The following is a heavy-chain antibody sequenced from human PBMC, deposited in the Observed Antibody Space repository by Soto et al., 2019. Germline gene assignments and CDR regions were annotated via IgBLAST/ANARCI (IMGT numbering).Heavy chain of an antibody. Sequence: GGSLRLSCAASGFTFSSYAMHWVRQAPGKGQENVSAISSKGGSTYYANNVKGRFTISRDNSKNTLYLQMGSIRAEDLAVYYCARARSGWYGDAFDIWGQETMVTVSS. V-gene: IGHV3-64*01. CDR1: GFTFSSYA. D-gene: IGHD6-19*01. CDR2: ISSKGGST. CDR3: ARARSGWYGDAFDI. J-gene: IGHJ3*02.